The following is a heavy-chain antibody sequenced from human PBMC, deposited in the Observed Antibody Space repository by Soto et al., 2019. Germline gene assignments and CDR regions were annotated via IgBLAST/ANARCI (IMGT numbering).Heavy chain of an antibody. V-gene: IGHV4-59*01. CDR2: IYYSGNT. CDR1: GGSISSYY. J-gene: IGHJ4*02. Sequence: QVQLQESGPGLVKPSETLSLTCIVSGGSISSYYWNWIRQPPGKGLEWIGYIYYSGNTNYNPSLRGRVIITVDTSKNQFSLKLNSVTAADPAVYYCARLGSAAGAFDYWGQGTLVTVSS. CDR3: ARLGSAAGAFDY. D-gene: IGHD3-10*01.